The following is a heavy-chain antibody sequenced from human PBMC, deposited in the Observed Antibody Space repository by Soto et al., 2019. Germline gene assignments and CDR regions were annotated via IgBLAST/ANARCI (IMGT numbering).Heavy chain of an antibody. V-gene: IGHV4-30-2*01. CDR2: IYHSGST. J-gene: IGHJ4*02. D-gene: IGHD3-10*01. Sequence: SETLSLTCAVSGGSISSGGYSWSWIRQPPGKGLEWIGYIYHSGSTYYNPSLKSRVTISVDRSKNQFSLKLSSVTAADTAVYYCARVAWFGGNYFDYWGQGTLVTVSS. CDR1: GGSISSGGYS. CDR3: ARVAWFGGNYFDY.